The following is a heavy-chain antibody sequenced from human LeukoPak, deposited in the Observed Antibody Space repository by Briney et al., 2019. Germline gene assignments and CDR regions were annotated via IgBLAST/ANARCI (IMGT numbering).Heavy chain of an antibody. J-gene: IGHJ2*01. Sequence: GGSLRLSCAASGFTFSSYAMHWVRQAPGKGLEWVANIKQDGSEKYYVDSVKGRFTISRDNAKNSLYLQMNSLRTEDTALYYCAKDIMGSYWYFDLWGRGTLVTVSS. D-gene: IGHD3-16*01. CDR3: AKDIMGSYWYFDL. V-gene: IGHV3-7*03. CDR2: IKQDGSEK. CDR1: GFTFSSYA.